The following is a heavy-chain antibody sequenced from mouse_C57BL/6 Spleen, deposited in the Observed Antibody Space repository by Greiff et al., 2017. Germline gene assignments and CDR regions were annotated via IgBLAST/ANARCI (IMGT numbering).Heavy chain of an antibody. V-gene: IGHV1-39*01. CDR2: INPNYGTT. CDR3: ARTYGSSYDYYAMDY. J-gene: IGHJ4*01. D-gene: IGHD1-1*01. Sequence: EVQLVESGPELVKPGASVKISCKASGYSFTDYNMNWVKQSNGKSLEWIGVINPNYGTTSYNQKFKGKATLTVDQSSSTAYMQLNSLTSEDSAVYYCARTYGSSYDYYAMDYWGQGTSVTVSS. CDR1: GYSFTDYN.